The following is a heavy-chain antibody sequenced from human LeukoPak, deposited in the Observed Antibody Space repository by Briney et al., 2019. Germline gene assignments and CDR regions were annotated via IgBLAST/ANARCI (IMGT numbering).Heavy chain of an antibody. D-gene: IGHD2-2*02. CDR3: ARDVRGYCSSTSCYRIDYFDY. V-gene: IGHV1-18*01. CDR2: ISAYNGNT. CDR1: GYTFTSYG. Sequence: ASVKVSCKASGYTFTSYGISWVRQAPGQGLEWMGWISAYNGNTNYAQKLQGRVTMTTDTSTSTAYMELRSLRSEDTAVYYCARDVRGYCSSTSCYRIDYFDYWGQGTLVTVSS. J-gene: IGHJ4*02.